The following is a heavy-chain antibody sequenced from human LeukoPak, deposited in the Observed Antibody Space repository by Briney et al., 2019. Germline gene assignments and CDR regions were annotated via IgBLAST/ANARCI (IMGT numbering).Heavy chain of an antibody. D-gene: IGHD6-19*01. CDR2: IYYSGST. CDR3: ARQLRGEAVAGHLQPFDY. J-gene: IGHJ4*02. CDR1: GGSISSYY. V-gene: IGHV4-59*08. Sequence: SETLSLTCTVSGGSISSYYWNWIRQPPGKGLEWIGYIYYSGSTNYNPSLKSRVTISVDTSKNQFSLKLSSVTAADTPVYFCARQLRGEAVAGHLQPFDYWGQGTLVTVSS.